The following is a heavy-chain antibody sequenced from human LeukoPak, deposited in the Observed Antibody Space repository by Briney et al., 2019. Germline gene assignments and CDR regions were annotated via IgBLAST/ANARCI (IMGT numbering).Heavy chain of an antibody. CDR2: HYYGGVA. J-gene: IGHJ4*02. V-gene: IGHV4-39*01. CDR3: VRQGALLRSIAY. Sequence: SETLSLTCTVSGDSISRDGYYWGWIRQSPGKGLEWIGSHYYGGVAYYNRPLKSRVGISIDTPKNQFCLRLTSVTAADTALYFCVRQGALLRSIAYWGQGILVTVSS. D-gene: IGHD3-3*01. CDR1: GDSISRDGYY.